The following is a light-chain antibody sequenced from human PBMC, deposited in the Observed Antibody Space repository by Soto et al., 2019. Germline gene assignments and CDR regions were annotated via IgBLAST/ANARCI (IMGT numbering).Light chain of an antibody. CDR2: LGS. J-gene: IGKJ2*01. Sequence: DIVMTQSPLSLPVTPGEPASISCRSSQSLLHSNGYNYLVWYLQKPGQSPQLLISLGSNRASGVPERFSGSGSGTDFTLKISRVEAEDVGVYYCMQALQSPYTFGQATKLEIK. CDR3: MQALQSPYT. CDR1: QSLLHSNGYNY. V-gene: IGKV2-28*01.